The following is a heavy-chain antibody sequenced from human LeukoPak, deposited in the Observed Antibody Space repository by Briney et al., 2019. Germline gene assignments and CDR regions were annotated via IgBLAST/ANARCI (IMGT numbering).Heavy chain of an antibody. CDR1: GFAFSDFW. CDR3: ATSHDSAGND. V-gene: IGHV3-7*01. CDR2: VRHDGSAK. D-gene: IGHD2-15*01. J-gene: IGHJ4*02. Sequence: GGSLRLSCAASGFAFSDFWMSWVRQAPGKGLEWVDNVRHDGSAKYYVPSVRGRFTISRDNAKNSLYLQMNSLTVEDTAVYYCATSHDSAGNDWGQGTLVTVSS.